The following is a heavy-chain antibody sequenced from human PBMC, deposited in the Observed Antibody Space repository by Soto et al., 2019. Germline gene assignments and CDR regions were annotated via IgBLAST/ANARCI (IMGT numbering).Heavy chain of an antibody. CDR3: ARSQGSSTSLEIYYYYYYGMDV. D-gene: IGHD2-2*01. CDR2: IIPIPGTA. V-gene: IGHV1-69*13. J-gene: IGHJ6*02. CDR1: GGTFGSYA. Sequence: SVKVSCKASGGTFGSYAISWVRQAPGQGLEWMGGIIPIPGTANYAQKFQGRVTIAADESTSTAYMELSSLRSEDTAVYYCARSQGSSTSLEIYYYYYYGMDVWAQGTTVTVSS.